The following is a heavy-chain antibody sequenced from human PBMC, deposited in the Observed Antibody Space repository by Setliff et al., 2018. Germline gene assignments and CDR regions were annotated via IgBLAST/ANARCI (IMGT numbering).Heavy chain of an antibody. D-gene: IGHD2-15*01. CDR2: IYHSGST. CDR3: ARRHCSGGSCNSLNYFDY. Sequence: PSETLSLTCAVSGYFISSGYYWGWIRQPPGKGLEWIGSIYHSGSTYYNPSLKSRVTISVDTSKKQFSLKLSSVTAADTAVYYCARRHCSGGSCNSLNYFDYWGQGTLVTVSS. J-gene: IGHJ4*02. V-gene: IGHV4-38-2*01. CDR1: GYFISSGYY.